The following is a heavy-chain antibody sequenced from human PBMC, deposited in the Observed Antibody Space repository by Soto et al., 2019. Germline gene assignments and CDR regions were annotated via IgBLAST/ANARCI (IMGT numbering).Heavy chain of an antibody. CDR2: IWHDGKNK. Sequence: VQVVESGGGVVQPGRSLRLSCAASGFDFSNFGMHWVRQVPGKGLEWVAVIWHDGKNKDYADYAKGRFTISRDNSKNILYLEMNSLRVGDTAVYYCARDPGQDEAMDYWGQGTLVTVSS. V-gene: IGHV3-33*01. CDR3: ARDPGQDEAMDY. J-gene: IGHJ4*02. CDR1: GFDFSNFG.